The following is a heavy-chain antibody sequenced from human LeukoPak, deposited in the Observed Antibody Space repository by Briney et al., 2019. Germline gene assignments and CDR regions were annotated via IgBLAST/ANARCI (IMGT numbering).Heavy chain of an antibody. CDR3: VRGGPSTWS. Sequence: GGSLRLSCAASGFTFKLYWMHQVRQVPGKRPVWVSRINDDGSDTIYADSVRGRFTISRDDAKNTVYLQMNNLRAEDTAVYYCVRGGPSTWSWGQGTLVTVSS. J-gene: IGHJ5*02. CDR2: INDDGSDT. V-gene: IGHV3-74*01. D-gene: IGHD2-15*01. CDR1: GFTFKLYW.